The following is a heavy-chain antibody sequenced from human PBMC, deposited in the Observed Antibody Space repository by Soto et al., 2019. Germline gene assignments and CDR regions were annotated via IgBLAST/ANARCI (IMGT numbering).Heavy chain of an antibody. V-gene: IGHV3-33*01. CDR2: IWHDGSNK. J-gene: IGHJ3*02. D-gene: IGHD3-10*01. CDR3: GRGLLYFGSGSYYVGAFET. Sequence: GGSLRLSCAASGFTFSSYGMHWVRQAPGKGLEWVAVIWHDGSNKYYADSVKGRFTISRDNSKNTLNLQMNSRRAGDSAVYYCGRGLLYFGSGSYYVGAFETWRQGTMLTVS. CDR1: GFTFSSYG.